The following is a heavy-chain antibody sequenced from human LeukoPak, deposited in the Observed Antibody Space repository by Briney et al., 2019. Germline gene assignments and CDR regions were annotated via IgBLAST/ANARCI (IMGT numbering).Heavy chain of an antibody. Sequence: GGSLRLSCAASGFTFSSYGMHWVRQAPGKGLEWVAVIWYDGSNKYYADSVKGRFTISRDNSKNTLYLQMNSLRAEDTAVYYCARDRGGTVTRALDYWGQGTLVTVSS. V-gene: IGHV3-33*01. CDR3: ARDRGGTVTRALDY. D-gene: IGHD4-17*01. CDR2: IWYDGSNK. CDR1: GFTFSSYG. J-gene: IGHJ4*02.